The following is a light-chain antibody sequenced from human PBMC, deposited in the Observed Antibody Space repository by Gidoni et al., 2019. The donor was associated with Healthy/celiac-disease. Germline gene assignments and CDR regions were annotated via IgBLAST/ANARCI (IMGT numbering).Light chain of an antibody. V-gene: IGKV4-1*01. CDR3: QQYYSTPLT. CDR1: PSVLFSSNNKNY. Sequence: DIVLTQPTDPLAVSLGERATTHCKSSPSVLFSSNNKNYFSWYQQKPRQPPKLLNYWAFTQKAGVPDLFSGSGSGTYFTLTISLLQAEDVAVYCCQQYYSTPLTFGGGTKVEIK. J-gene: IGKJ4*01. CDR2: WAF.